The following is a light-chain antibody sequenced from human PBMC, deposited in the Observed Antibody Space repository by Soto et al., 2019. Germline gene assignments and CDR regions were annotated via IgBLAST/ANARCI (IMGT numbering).Light chain of an antibody. CDR3: QQYNIWPWT. Sequence: EIVMTQSPATVSVSPGERATLSCRASQSVSSDLAWYRQKPGQAPRLLIYGASTRATGIPARFSGSGSGTEFSLTISSLQSEDFVVYCCQQYNIWPWTFGQGTKVDI. V-gene: IGKV3-15*01. CDR1: QSVSSD. J-gene: IGKJ1*01. CDR2: GAS.